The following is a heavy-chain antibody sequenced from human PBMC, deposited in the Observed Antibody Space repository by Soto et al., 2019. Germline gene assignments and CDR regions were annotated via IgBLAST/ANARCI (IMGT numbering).Heavy chain of an antibody. CDR3: ARDPVGYSSSSFNWFDP. Sequence: GGSLRLSCAASGFTFSSYAMHWVRQAPGKGLEWVAVISYDGSNKYYADSVMGRFTISRDNSKNTLYLQMNSLRAEDTAVYYCARDPVGYSSSSFNWFDPWGQGTLVTVSS. V-gene: IGHV3-30-3*01. J-gene: IGHJ5*02. CDR1: GFTFSSYA. CDR2: ISYDGSNK. D-gene: IGHD6-6*01.